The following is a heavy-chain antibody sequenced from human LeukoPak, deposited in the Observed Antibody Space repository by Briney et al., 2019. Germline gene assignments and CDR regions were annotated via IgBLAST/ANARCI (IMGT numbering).Heavy chain of an antibody. Sequence: GGSLRLSCAASGFTFSSYWMHWVRQAPGKGLVWVSRINSDGSSTSYADSVKGRFTISRDNAKNTLYLQMNSLRAEDTAVYYSARGPPGSAAIDYWGQGTLVTVSS. CDR1: GFTFSSYW. CDR2: INSDGSST. CDR3: ARGPPGSAAIDY. D-gene: IGHD2-2*01. V-gene: IGHV3-74*01. J-gene: IGHJ4*02.